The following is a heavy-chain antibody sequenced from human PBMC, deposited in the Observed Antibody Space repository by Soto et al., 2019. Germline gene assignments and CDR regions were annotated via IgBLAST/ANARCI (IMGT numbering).Heavy chain of an antibody. J-gene: IGHJ6*02. V-gene: IGHV1-2*04. CDR1: GYTFTGYY. Sequence: ASVKVSCKASGYTFTGYYMHWVRQAPGQGLEWMGWINPNSGGTNYAQKFQGWVTMTRDTSISTAYMELSRLRSDDTAVYYCARTALGEVYYYYYGMDVWGQGTTVTVSS. CDR3: ARTALGEVYYYYYGMDV. D-gene: IGHD3-16*01. CDR2: INPNSGGT.